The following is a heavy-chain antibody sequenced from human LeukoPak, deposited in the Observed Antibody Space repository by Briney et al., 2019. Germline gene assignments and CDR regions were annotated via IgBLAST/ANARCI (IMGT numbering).Heavy chain of an antibody. Sequence: ASLKVSCKTSGYSFSMYGISWVRQAPGQGLEWTGWISAFNGYTNYAQKLQGRLTMTMDTSTSTAYMELRSLRSDDTAVYYCARDRGLLSAYDDGDFDYWGQGTLVTVSS. D-gene: IGHD2-15*01. CDR3: ARDRGLLSAYDDGDFDY. V-gene: IGHV1-18*01. CDR1: GYSFSMYG. CDR2: ISAFNGYT. J-gene: IGHJ4*02.